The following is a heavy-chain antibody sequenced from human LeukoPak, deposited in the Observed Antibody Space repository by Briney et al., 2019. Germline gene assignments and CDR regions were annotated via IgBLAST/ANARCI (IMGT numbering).Heavy chain of an antibody. V-gene: IGHV4-30-4*01. CDR3: ARERHIVATGSAFDI. Sequence: PSETLSLTCTVSGGSISSGDYYWSWIRQPPGKGLEWIGYIYYSGSTYYNPSLKSRVTISVDTSKNQFSLKLSSVTAAGTAVYYCARERHIVATGSAFDIWGQGTMVTVSS. D-gene: IGHD5-12*01. CDR2: IYYSGST. CDR1: GGSISSGDYY. J-gene: IGHJ3*02.